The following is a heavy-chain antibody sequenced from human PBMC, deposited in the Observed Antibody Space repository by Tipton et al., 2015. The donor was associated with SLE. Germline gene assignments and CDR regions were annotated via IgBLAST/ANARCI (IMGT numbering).Heavy chain of an antibody. J-gene: IGHJ5*01. Sequence: QVQLVQSGPEVKKPGSSVKVSCKTSGGPYTSYTITWVRQAPGQGLEYMGKIIPIIGITKIAQSFQGRITITADKFTGTAYMELSRLTSEDTAFYYCARMMGGSSWFDSWGQGTLVTVSS. CDR3: ARMMGGSSWFDS. V-gene: IGHV1-69*02. D-gene: IGHD6-13*01. CDR2: IIPIIGIT. CDR1: GGPYTSYT.